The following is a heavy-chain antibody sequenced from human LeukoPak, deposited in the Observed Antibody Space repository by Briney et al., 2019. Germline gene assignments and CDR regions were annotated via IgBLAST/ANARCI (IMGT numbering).Heavy chain of an antibody. CDR2: IYPGDSDT. V-gene: IGHV5-51*01. D-gene: IGHD1-26*01. CDR3: ARRGSYYLPFDS. Sequence: GESLKISCQGSGYKFTTYWIGWVRQMPGKGLEWMGIIYPGDSDTRYSPSFQGQVTISADESINTAYLQWNSLRASDTALYYCARRGSYYLPFDSWGQGTLVTVSS. CDR1: GYKFTTYW. J-gene: IGHJ4*02.